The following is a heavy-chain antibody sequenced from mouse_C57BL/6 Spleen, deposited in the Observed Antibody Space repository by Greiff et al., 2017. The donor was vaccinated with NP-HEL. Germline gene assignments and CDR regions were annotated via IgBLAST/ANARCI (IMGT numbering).Heavy chain of an antibody. CDR1: GYAFSSSW. CDR3: VYGNYEFAY. CDR2: IYPGDGDT. D-gene: IGHD2-1*01. V-gene: IGHV1-82*01. J-gene: IGHJ3*01. Sequence: VMLVESGPELVKPGASVKISCKASGYAFSSSWMNWVKQRPGKGLEWIGRIYPGDGDTNYNGKFKGKATLTADKSSSTAYMQLSSLTSEYSAVYFCVYGNYEFAYWGQGTLVTVSA.